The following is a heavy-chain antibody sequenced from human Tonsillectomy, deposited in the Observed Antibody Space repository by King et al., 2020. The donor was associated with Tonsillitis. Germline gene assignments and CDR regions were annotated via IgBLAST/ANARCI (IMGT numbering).Heavy chain of an antibody. Sequence: QLVQSGGGLVQPGGSLKLSCAASGFTFSGSAMHWVRQASGKGLEWVGRIRSKANSYATAYAASVKGRFTISRDDSKSTAYLQMNSLKTEDTAVYYCTRSETGVFDYWGQGTLVTVSS. V-gene: IGHV3-73*01. D-gene: IGHD7-27*01. CDR2: IRSKANSYAT. CDR3: TRSETGVFDY. J-gene: IGHJ4*02. CDR1: GFTFSGSA.